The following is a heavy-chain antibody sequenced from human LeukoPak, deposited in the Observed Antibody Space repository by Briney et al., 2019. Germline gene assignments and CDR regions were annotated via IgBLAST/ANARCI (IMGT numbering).Heavy chain of an antibody. CDR3: ARTTNSGSLPLDY. V-gene: IGHV4-61*01. J-gene: IGHJ4*02. D-gene: IGHD1-26*01. CDR2: LPYSGST. Sequence: SETLSLTCTVSGGSVSSSSYYWSWIRQPPGKGLEWIGYLPYSGSTNYNPSLKSRVSISVDTSKNQFSLKLSSVTAADTAVYYCARTTNSGSLPLDYWGQGTLVTVSS. CDR1: GGSVSSSSYY.